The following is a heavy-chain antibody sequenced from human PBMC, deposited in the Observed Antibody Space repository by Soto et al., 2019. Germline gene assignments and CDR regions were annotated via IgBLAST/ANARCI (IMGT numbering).Heavy chain of an antibody. Sequence: XGALRLSFEASGFTFPDYHMSWIRQAPGKGLEWVALISETGSHAAYAESVKGRFTISRDNARPSVFLQMNSLRSDDTAVYFCARSLRATSPLPSWGQGTPAPVSS. CDR1: GFTFPDYH. CDR2: ISETGSHA. CDR3: ARSLRATSPLPS. V-gene: IGHV3-11*06. J-gene: IGHJ1*01.